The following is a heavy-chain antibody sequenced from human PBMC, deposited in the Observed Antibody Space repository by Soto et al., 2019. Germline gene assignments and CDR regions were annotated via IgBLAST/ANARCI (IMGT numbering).Heavy chain of an antibody. J-gene: IGHJ4*02. Sequence: PSETLSLTRPVSGGSISSYYWSWIRQPPGKGLEWVGYIYYSGSTNYNPSLKSRVTISVDTSKNQFSLKLSSVTAADTAVYYCARGRDGYNSHWGQGTLVTVS. V-gene: IGHV4-59*01. CDR2: IYYSGST. CDR3: ARGRDGYNSH. CDR1: GGSISSYY. D-gene: IGHD5-12*01.